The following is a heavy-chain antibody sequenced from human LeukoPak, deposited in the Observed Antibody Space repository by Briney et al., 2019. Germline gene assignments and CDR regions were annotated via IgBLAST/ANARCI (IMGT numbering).Heavy chain of an antibody. CDR1: GFTFSSYW. V-gene: IGHV3-7*01. J-gene: IGHJ4*02. CDR3: ARGGGGYSYGFGHFDY. D-gene: IGHD5-18*01. CDR2: IKQDGSEK. Sequence: GGSLRLSCAVSGFTFSSYWMSWVRQAPGKGLEWVANIKQDGSEKYYVDSVKGRFTISGDNAKNSVYLQMNSLRAEDTAVYYCARGGGGYSYGFGHFDYWGQGTLVTVSS.